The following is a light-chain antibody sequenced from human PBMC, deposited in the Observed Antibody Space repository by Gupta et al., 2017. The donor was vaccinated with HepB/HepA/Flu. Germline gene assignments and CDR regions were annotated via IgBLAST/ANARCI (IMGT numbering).Light chain of an antibody. V-gene: IGLV2-8*01. CDR2: VVN. CDR3: SSYAGSDKVV. CDR1: SSDVGAYNY. Sequence: QSALTHPPSASGSPGQSVTISCPGTSSDVGAYNYVSWYQQHPGKAPKLMIYVVNKRPSGVPDRFSGSKSGNTASLTVSGLQAEDEADYYCSSYAGSDKVVFGGGTKLTVL. J-gene: IGLJ2*01.